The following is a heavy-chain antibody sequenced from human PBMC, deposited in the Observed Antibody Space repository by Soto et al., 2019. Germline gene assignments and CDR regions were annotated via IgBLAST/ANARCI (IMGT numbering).Heavy chain of an antibody. D-gene: IGHD6-13*01. V-gene: IGHV4-31*03. J-gene: IGHJ5*02. CDR1: GGSISSGGYY. CDR2: IYYSGST. CDR3: ARATAAKNWFDP. Sequence: SETRSLTCTVSGGSISSGGYYWSWIRQHPGKGLEWIGYIYYSGSTYYNPSLKSRVTISVDTSKNQFSLKLSSVTAADTAVYYCARATAAKNWFDPWGQGTLVTVSS.